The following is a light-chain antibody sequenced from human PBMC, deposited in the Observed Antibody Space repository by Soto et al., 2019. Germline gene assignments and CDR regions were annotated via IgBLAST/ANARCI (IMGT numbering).Light chain of an antibody. Sequence: QSVLTQPASVSGSPGQSITISCTGTSSDVGGYNYVSWYQQHPGKAPKLMIYDVSHRPSGVSNRFSGSKSGNTASLTISGLQAEDEADYYCSSYTSSSTPVFGTGTKVTVL. CDR2: DVS. J-gene: IGLJ1*01. CDR1: SSDVGGYNY. CDR3: SSYTSSSTPV. V-gene: IGLV2-14*01.